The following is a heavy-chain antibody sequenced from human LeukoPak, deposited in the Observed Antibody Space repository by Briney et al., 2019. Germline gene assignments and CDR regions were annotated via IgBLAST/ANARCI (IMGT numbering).Heavy chain of an antibody. CDR2: INHSGST. CDR3: ARSGYCSSTSCYRREYYYYYYTDV. CDR1: GGSFSGYY. J-gene: IGHJ6*03. Sequence: SETLSLTCAVYGGSFSGYYWSWIRQPPGKGLEWIGEINHSGSTNYNPSLKSRVTISVDTSKNQFSLKLSSVTAADTAVYYCARSGYCSSTSCYRREYYYYYYTDVWGKGTTVTVSS. D-gene: IGHD2-2*02. V-gene: IGHV4-34*01.